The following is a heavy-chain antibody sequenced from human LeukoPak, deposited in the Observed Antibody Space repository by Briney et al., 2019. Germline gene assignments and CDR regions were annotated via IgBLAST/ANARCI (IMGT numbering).Heavy chain of an antibody. D-gene: IGHD6-19*01. Sequence: TLSLTCTVSGYSISSGYYWGWTRQHPGKGLEWIGYIYYSGSTYYNPSLKSRVTISVDTSKNQFSLKLSSVTAADTAVYYCARGKSSGWTGYYYGMDVWGQGTTVTVSS. V-gene: IGHV4-31*03. J-gene: IGHJ6*02. CDR2: IYYSGST. CDR1: GYSISSGYY. CDR3: ARGKSSGWTGYYYGMDV.